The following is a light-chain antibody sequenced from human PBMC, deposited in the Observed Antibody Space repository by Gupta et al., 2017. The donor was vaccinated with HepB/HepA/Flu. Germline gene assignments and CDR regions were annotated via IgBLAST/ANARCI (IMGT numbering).Light chain of an antibody. V-gene: IGKV3-20*01. Sequence: IVFTQSPGTLSLSPGERATLSCRASQSVSSTHLAWYQQKPGQAPRLLIYGASSRATGIPDRFSGSGSGTDFTLTISRLEPEDFAVYYCQQYDRSTVTFGGGTKVDIK. CDR3: QQYDRSTVT. J-gene: IGKJ4*01. CDR2: GAS. CDR1: QSVSSTH.